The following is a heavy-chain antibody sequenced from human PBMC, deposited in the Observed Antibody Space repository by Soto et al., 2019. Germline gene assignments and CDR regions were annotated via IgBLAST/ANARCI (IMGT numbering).Heavy chain of an antibody. CDR2: ISSSSSTI. CDR1: GFTLSTYT. CDR3: ATPVHSASYYCGY. J-gene: IGHJ4*02. Sequence: EVQLVESGGGLVQPGGSLRLSCAASGFTLSTYTMNWIRQAQGKGLEWVSYISSSSSTIYYADSVKGRFTISRDNARNSLYLQMNSLRDEDTAVYYCATPVHSASYYCGYWGQGTLVTVSS. V-gene: IGHV3-48*02. D-gene: IGHD1-26*01.